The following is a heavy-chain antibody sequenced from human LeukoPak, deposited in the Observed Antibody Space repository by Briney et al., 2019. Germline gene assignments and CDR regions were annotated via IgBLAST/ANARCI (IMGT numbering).Heavy chain of an antibody. V-gene: IGHV3-30-3*01. Sequence: PGGSLRLSCGASGFTFSSYAMHWVRQAPGKGLEWVAVISYDGSNKYYADSVKGRFTISRDNSKNTLYLQMNSLRAEDTAVYYCARGGGRVTAMVRDYYYGMDVWGQGTTVTVSS. CDR3: ARGGGRVTAMVRDYYYGMDV. CDR2: ISYDGSNK. J-gene: IGHJ6*02. D-gene: IGHD5-18*01. CDR1: GFTFSSYA.